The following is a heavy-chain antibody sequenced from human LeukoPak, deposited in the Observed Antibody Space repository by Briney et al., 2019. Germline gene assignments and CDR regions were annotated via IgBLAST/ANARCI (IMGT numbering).Heavy chain of an antibody. Sequence: GGSLRLSCAASGFTFSDYYMSWIRQAPGKGLEWVSYISSSGSTIYYADSVKGRFTISRDNAKNSLYLQMNSLRAEDTAVYYCARDSAETSITSLFNWFDPWGQGTLVTVSS. D-gene: IGHD2/OR15-2a*01. CDR2: ISSSGSTI. J-gene: IGHJ5*02. V-gene: IGHV3-11*01. CDR1: GFTFSDYY. CDR3: ARDSAETSITSLFNWFDP.